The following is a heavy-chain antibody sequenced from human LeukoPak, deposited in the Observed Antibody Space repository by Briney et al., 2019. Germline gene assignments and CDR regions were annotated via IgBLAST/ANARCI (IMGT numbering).Heavy chain of an antibody. J-gene: IGHJ5*02. CDR1: GFTFTNYA. D-gene: IGHD4-17*01. Sequence: AGGSLRLSCAASGFTFTNYAMSWVRRAPGKGLEWVSTISGSGGSSYYADSVKGRFTISRDNSKNTLYLQMNSLRAEDTAVYYCAKAGTTVTTINWFDPWGQGTLVTVSS. CDR2: ISGSGGSS. V-gene: IGHV3-23*01. CDR3: AKAGTTVTTINWFDP.